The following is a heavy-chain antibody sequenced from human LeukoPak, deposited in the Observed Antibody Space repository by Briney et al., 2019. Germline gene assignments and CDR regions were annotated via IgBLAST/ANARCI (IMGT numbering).Heavy chain of an antibody. V-gene: IGHV1-2*06. CDR1: GYTFTGYY. CDR2: INPNSGGT. CDR3: ARAGKYYYDSSDDAFDI. J-gene: IGHJ3*02. D-gene: IGHD3-22*01. Sequence: ASVKVSCKASGYTFTGYYMHWVRQAPGQGLEWMGRINPNSGGTNYAQKFQGRVTMTRDTSISTAYMEPSRLRSDDTAVYYCARAGKYYYDSSDDAFDIWGQGTMVTVSS.